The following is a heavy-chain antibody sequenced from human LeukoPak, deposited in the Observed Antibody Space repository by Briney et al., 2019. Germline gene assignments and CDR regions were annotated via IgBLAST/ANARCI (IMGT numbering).Heavy chain of an antibody. D-gene: IGHD3-10*01. V-gene: IGHV3-21*01. CDR1: GYTFSTYS. Sequence: PGGSLRLSCTASGYTFSTYSMNWVRQAPGKGLEWVSSISSSSSHIYYAASVKGRFTISRDNAKNSLYLQMNSLRAEDTAVYYCATEVLWFGELLLDGPGAFDIWGQGTMVTVSS. J-gene: IGHJ3*02. CDR2: ISSSSSHI. CDR3: ATEVLWFGELLLDGPGAFDI.